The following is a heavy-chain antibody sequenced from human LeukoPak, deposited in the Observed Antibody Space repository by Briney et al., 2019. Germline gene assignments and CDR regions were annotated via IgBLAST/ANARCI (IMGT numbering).Heavy chain of an antibody. CDR1: GGSISSYY. J-gene: IGHJ5*02. CDR3: ARGVEEYCSSTSCYLHWFDP. CDR2: IYTSGST. D-gene: IGHD2-2*01. Sequence: SETLSLICTVSGGSISSYYWSWIRQPAGKGLEWIGRIYTSGSTNYNPSLKSRVTMSVDTSKNQFSLKLSSVTAADTAVYYCARGVEEYCSSTSCYLHWFDPWGQGTLVTVSS. V-gene: IGHV4-4*07.